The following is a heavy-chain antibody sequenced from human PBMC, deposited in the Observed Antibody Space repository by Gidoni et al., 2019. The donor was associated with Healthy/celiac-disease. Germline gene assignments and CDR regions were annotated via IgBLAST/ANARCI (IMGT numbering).Heavy chain of an antibody. Sequence: EVQLVESGGCLVKPGGSRRLYCAASGFTFSSYSMNWVRQPPGKGLGWVSSISRSSSYMYYADSVKGRFTISIDNAKNSLYRQMNSLRAEGTAVYYCASVIVVVPAAGYCGGGSCYRQVDYWGQGTLVTVSS. CDR3: ASVIVVVPAAGYCGGGSCYRQVDY. CDR1: GFTFSSYS. J-gene: IGHJ4*02. V-gene: IGHV3-21*01. CDR2: ISRSSSYM. D-gene: IGHD2-15*01.